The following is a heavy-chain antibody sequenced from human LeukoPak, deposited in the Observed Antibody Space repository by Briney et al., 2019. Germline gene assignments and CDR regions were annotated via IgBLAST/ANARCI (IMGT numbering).Heavy chain of an antibody. V-gene: IGHV3-11*01. CDR1: GFTFSDYY. CDR3: ARDIVVVPAAIENGMDV. Sequence: GGSLRLSCAASGFTFSDYYMSWIRQAPGEGLEWVSYISSSGSTIYYADSVKGRFTISRDNAKNSLYLQMHSLRAEDTAVYYCARDIVVVPAAIENGMDVWGQGTTVTVSS. CDR2: ISSSGSTI. D-gene: IGHD2-2*01. J-gene: IGHJ6*02.